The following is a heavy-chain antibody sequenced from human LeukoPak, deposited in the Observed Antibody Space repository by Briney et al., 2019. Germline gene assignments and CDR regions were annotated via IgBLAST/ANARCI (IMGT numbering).Heavy chain of an antibody. CDR2: ISSSSTYI. D-gene: IGHD5-18*01. J-gene: IGHJ4*02. Sequence: GGSLRLSCAASGFTFSTYSVNWVRQAPGKGLEWVSSISSSSTYIYYADSVKGRFTISRDNSRNSVYLQMSSLRAEDTAVYYCARSPGYSFSYNFDYWGQGTLITVSS. V-gene: IGHV3-21*01. CDR1: GFTFSTYS. CDR3: ARSPGYSFSYNFDY.